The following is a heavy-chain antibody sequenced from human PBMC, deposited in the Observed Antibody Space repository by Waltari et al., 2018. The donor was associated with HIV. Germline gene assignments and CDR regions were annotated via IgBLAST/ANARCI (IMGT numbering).Heavy chain of an antibody. V-gene: IGHV7-4-1*02. CDR3: ARHLRGRNNWFDP. CDR2: INTNTGNP. D-gene: IGHD5-12*01. CDR1: GYTFTTNS. Sequence: HVQLVQSGSELKKPGASVKISCKASGYTFTTNSMNWVRQAPGQGLEWMGWINTNTGNPTYAQGFTGRFVFSLDTSVSTAYLQISSLKAEDTAVYYCARHLRGRNNWFDPWGQGTLVTVSS. J-gene: IGHJ5*02.